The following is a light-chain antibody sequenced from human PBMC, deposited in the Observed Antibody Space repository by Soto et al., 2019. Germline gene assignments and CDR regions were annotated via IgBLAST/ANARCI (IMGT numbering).Light chain of an antibody. V-gene: IGLV3-9*01. CDR1: NIGSKN. CDR3: QVWDSSTVV. J-gene: IGLJ3*02. Sequence: SYELTQPLSVSVALGQTARITCGGNNIGSKNVHWYQQKPGQAPLLVIYRGTNRPSGIPERFSGSTSGNAATLTISRAQAGDEVDYYCQVWDSSTVVFGGGTKVTVL. CDR2: RGT.